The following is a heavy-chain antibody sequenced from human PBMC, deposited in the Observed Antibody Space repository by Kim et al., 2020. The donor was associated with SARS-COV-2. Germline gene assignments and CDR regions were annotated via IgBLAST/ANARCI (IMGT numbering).Heavy chain of an antibody. D-gene: IGHD3-10*01. V-gene: IGHV4-59*01. CDR1: GGSISSYY. Sequence: SETLSLTCTVSGGSISSYYWSWIRQPPGKGLEWIGYIYYSGSTNYNPSLKSRVTISVDTSKNQFSLKLSSVTAADTAVYYCARELWGSGSYDYWGQGTLVTGSS. CDR2: IYYSGST. J-gene: IGHJ4*02. CDR3: ARELWGSGSYDY.